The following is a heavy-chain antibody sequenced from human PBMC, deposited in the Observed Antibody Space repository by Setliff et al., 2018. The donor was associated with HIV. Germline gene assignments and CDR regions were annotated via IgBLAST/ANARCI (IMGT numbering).Heavy chain of an antibody. J-gene: IGHJ6*03. CDR1: GGSISSHY. CDR2: INHSGST. Sequence: SETLSLTCTVSGGSISSHYWSWIRQPPGKGLEWIGEINHSGSTSYNPSLKSRVSMSVDTCKNKFSLKLSSVTAADRAIFYCARATTGYSSIWYRNGLTYYYYMDVWGRGTKVTVSS. CDR3: ARATTGYSSIWYRNGLTYYYYMDV. D-gene: IGHD6-13*01. V-gene: IGHV4-34*01.